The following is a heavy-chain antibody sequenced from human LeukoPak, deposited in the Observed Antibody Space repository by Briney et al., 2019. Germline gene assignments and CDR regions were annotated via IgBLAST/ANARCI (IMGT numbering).Heavy chain of an antibody. J-gene: IGHJ4*02. CDR2: ISSSSSTI. V-gene: IGHV3-48*01. Sequence: GGSLRLSCAASGFTFSSYSMNWVRQAPGKGLEWVSYISSSSSTIYYADSVKGRFTISRDNAKNSLYLQMNSLRAEDTAVYYCAREGAGFDYWGQGTLVTVSS. D-gene: IGHD6-19*01. CDR1: GFTFSSYS. CDR3: AREGAGFDY.